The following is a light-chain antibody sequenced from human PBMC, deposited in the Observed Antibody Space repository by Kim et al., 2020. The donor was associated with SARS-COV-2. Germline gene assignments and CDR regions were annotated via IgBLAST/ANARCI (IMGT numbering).Light chain of an antibody. CDR1: QSISSW. Sequence: DIQMTQSPFTLSASVGDRVTIICRASQSISSWLAWYQQKPGKAPNLLIYDASSLESGVPSRFSGSGSGTEFTLTISSLQPDDFATYYCQQYHSYGWWTSGQGTKVDIK. CDR3: QQYHSYGWWT. J-gene: IGKJ1*01. V-gene: IGKV1-5*02. CDR2: DAS.